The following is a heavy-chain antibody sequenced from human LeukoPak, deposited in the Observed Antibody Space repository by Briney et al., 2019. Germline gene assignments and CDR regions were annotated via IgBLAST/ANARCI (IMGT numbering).Heavy chain of an antibody. CDR3: ARHADLYYYYGMDV. V-gene: IGHV4-59*08. Sequence: PSETLSVTCTVSGGSISSYYWSWIRQPPGNGLEWIGYIYYSGSTNYNPSLKSRVTISVDTSKNQFSLKLSSVTAADTAVYYCARHADLYYYYGMDVWGQGTTVTVSS. CDR2: IYYSGST. CDR1: GGSISSYY. J-gene: IGHJ6*02.